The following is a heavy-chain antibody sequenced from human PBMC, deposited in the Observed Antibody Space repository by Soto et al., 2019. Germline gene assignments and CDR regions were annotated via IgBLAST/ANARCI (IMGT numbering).Heavy chain of an antibody. Sequence: ASVKVSCKASGYTFTSYGISWVRQAPGQGLEWMGWISAYNGNTNYAQKLQGRVTMTTDTSTSTAYMELRSLRSDDTAVYYCARESGRLRYFDWPPRRYDYWGQGTLVTVSS. D-gene: IGHD3-9*01. CDR1: GYTFTSYG. CDR2: ISAYNGNT. V-gene: IGHV1-18*01. J-gene: IGHJ4*02. CDR3: ARESGRLRYFDWPPRRYDY.